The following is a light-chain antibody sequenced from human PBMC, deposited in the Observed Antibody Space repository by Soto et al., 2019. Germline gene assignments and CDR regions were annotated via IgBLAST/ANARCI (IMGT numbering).Light chain of an antibody. CDR1: QDISNY. CDR3: QQYDNRPPWT. V-gene: IGKV1-33*01. CDR2: DAS. Sequence: DIQMTQSPSSLSASVGDRVTITCQASQDISNYLNWYQQKPGKAPKLLIYDASNLETGVPSRFSGSGSGTDFPFTISSLQPEDIATYYCQQYDNRPPWTFGQGTKVEIK. J-gene: IGKJ1*01.